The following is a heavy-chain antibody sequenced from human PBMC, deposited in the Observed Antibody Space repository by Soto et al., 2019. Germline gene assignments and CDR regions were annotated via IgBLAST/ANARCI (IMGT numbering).Heavy chain of an antibody. V-gene: IGHV1-69*13. CDR3: GRTPPAYYGMDV. Sequence: SVKVSCKASGGTFSSYAISWVRQAPGQGLEWMGGIIPIFGTANYAQKFQGRVTITADESTSTAYMELSSLRSEDTAVYYCGRTPPAYYGMDVWGQGTTVTVSS. CDR1: GGTFSSYA. J-gene: IGHJ6*02. CDR2: IIPIFGTA.